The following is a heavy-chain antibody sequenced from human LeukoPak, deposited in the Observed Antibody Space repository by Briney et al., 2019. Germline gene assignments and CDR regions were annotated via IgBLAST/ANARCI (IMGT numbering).Heavy chain of an antibody. Sequence: ASVKVSCKASGYTFTSYGFSWVRQAPGQGLEWMGWISAYNGNTNYAQKLQGRVTMTTDTSTSTAYMDLRSLRSDDTAVYYCARAFGKTYGDYLGYWGQGTLVTVYS. CDR3: ARAFGKTYGDYLGY. J-gene: IGHJ4*02. CDR1: GYTFTSYG. CDR2: ISAYNGNT. D-gene: IGHD4-17*01. V-gene: IGHV1-18*01.